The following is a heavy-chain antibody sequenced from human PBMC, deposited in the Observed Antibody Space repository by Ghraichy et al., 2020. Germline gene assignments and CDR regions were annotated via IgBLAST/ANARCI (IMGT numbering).Heavy chain of an antibody. J-gene: IGHJ4*02. CDR3: ARDDRGYSGSYWVGDDY. CDR2: ISSSSSYI. V-gene: IGHV3-21*01. CDR1: GFTFSSYS. D-gene: IGHD1-26*01. Sequence: GGSLRLSCAASGFTFSSYSMNWVRQAPGKGLEWVSSISSSSSYIYYADSVKGRFTISRDNAKNSLYLQMNSLRADDTAVYYCARDDRGYSGSYWVGDDYWGQGTLVTVSS.